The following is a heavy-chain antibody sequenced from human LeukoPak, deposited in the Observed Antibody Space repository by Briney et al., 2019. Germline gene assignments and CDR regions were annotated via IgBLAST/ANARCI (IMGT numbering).Heavy chain of an antibody. V-gene: IGHV4-59*01. CDR3: ARYFCTSGVCYTGGGGLFRP. CDR1: GGSISSYY. CDR2: IYYSGST. D-gene: IGHD2-8*01. J-gene: IGHJ4*03. Sequence: SETLSLTCTVSGGSISSYYWSWIRQPPGKGLEWIGYIYYSGSTNYNPSLKSRVTISVDTSKNQFSLKLSSVTAADTAVYYCARYFCTSGVCYTGGGGLFRPGGQGTPGHLLL.